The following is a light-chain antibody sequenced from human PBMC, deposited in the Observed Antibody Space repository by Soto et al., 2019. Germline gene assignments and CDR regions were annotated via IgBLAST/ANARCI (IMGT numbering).Light chain of an antibody. J-gene: IGKJ1*01. V-gene: IGKV3-20*01. CDR2: GAS. Sequence: EIVLTQSPGTLSLSPGERATLSCRASQSIFSTYFAWYQQKPGQAPRLLIYGASSRATGIPDRFNGSGSGSDFTLTINRLEPEDFAVYYCQQYSSPRSTFGQGTKVDTK. CDR3: QQYSSPRST. CDR1: QSIFSTY.